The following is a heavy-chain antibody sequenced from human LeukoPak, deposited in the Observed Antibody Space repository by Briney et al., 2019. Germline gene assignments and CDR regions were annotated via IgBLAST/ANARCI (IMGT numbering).Heavy chain of an antibody. CDR3: ARDGRNCTNNYCYTYFDP. J-gene: IGHJ5*02. CDR1: GGSFSGYY. V-gene: IGHV4-34*01. CDR2: INHSGST. Sequence: MSSETLSLTCAVYGGSFSGYYWSWIRQPPGKGLEWIGEINHSGSTNYNPSLKSRVTISIDTSKNQFSLQLNSVTASDTAVYYCARDGRNCTNNYCYTYFDPWGPGILVTVSS. D-gene: IGHD2-8*01.